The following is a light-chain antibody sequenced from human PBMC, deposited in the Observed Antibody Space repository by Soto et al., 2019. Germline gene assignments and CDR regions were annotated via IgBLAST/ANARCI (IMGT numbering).Light chain of an antibody. CDR3: QQYNDWPAIT. CDR2: GAS. CDR1: QSVSSTY. J-gene: IGKJ5*01. Sequence: EIVLTQSPGTLSLSPGERATLSCRASQSVSSTYLIWYQQKPGQAPRLLIYGASTRATAIPARFSGSGSGTEFTLTISRLKSEDFAVYYCQQYNDWPAITFGQGTRLEIK. V-gene: IGKV3-15*01.